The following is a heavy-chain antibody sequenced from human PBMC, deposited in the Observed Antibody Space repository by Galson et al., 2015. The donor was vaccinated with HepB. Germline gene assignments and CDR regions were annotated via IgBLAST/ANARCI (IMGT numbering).Heavy chain of an antibody. CDR1: GFTFSTYA. J-gene: IGHJ4*02. CDR2: VTGNGGYT. CDR3: VKDGLQWHGQ. D-gene: IGHD6-19*01. Sequence: SLRLSCAGTGFTFSTYALSWVRQAPGKGLEWVAVVTGNGGYTAYTESMKGRFTISRDNSKNTLYLQMNRLRADDTAVYYCVKDGLQWHGQWGQGTLVTVSS. V-gene: IGHV3-23*01.